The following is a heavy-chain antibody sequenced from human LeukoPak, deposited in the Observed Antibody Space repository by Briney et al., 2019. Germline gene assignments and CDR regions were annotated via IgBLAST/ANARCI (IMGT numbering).Heavy chain of an antibody. CDR1: GFGFSSYG. Sequence: GGSLRLSCAASGFGFSSYGIHWVRQAPGKGLEWVAVISYDGNNKYYADSVKGRFTISRDNSKNTLYLQMNSLRTEDTSVYYCAKERYSSSSAYIDYWGQGTLVTVSS. J-gene: IGHJ4*02. D-gene: IGHD6-6*01. V-gene: IGHV3-30*18. CDR3: AKERYSSSSAYIDY. CDR2: ISYDGNNK.